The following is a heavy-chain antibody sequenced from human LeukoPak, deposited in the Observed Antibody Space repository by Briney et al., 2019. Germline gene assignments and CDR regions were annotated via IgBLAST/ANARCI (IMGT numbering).Heavy chain of an antibody. CDR3: ARSRDGYTYFQH. J-gene: IGHJ1*01. CDR1: GGSISSYY. Sequence: SETLSLTCTVSGGSISSYYWSWIRQPPGKGLEWIGYIYYSGSTNYNPSLKSRVTISVDTSKNQFSLKLSSVTAADTAVYYCARSRDGYTYFQHWGQGTLVTVSS. V-gene: IGHV4-59*01. CDR2: IYYSGST. D-gene: IGHD5-24*01.